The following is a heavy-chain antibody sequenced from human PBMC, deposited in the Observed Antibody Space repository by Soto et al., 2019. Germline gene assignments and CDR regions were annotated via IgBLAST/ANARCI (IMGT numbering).Heavy chain of an antibody. Sequence: SETLSLTCTVSGGPISSYYWTWVRQTPGKGLEWIGYIYHSGSTNYNPSLKSRVTISVDRSKNQFSLKLSSVTAADTAVYYCARVPSPWGQGTLVTVSS. CDR3: ARVPSP. V-gene: IGHV4-59*12. CDR1: GGPISSYY. CDR2: IYHSGST. J-gene: IGHJ5*02.